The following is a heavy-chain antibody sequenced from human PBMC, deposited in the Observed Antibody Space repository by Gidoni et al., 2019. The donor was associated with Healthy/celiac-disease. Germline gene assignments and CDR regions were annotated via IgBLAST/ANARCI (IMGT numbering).Heavy chain of an antibody. CDR1: GFTFSSNY. Sequence: EVQLVESGGGLIQSGGSLRLSCADSGFTFSSNYMSWVRQAPGKGLVWVSVIYSGGSTYYADSVKGRFTISRDNSKNTLYLQMNGLRAVDTAVYYCARASDGGNPYFDYWGQGTLVTVSS. D-gene: IGHD2-15*01. CDR3: ARASDGGNPYFDY. J-gene: IGHJ4*02. V-gene: IGHV3-53*01. CDR2: IYSGGST.